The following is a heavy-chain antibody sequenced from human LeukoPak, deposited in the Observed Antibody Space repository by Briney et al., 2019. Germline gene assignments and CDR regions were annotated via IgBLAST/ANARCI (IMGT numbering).Heavy chain of an antibody. CDR1: GFTFSSYG. CDR2: ISYDGSNK. D-gene: IGHD4-11*01. J-gene: IGHJ4*02. Sequence: GSLRLSCAASGFTFSSYGMHWVRQAPGKGLEWVAVISYDGSNKYYADSVKGRFTISRDNSKNTLYLQMNSLRAEDTAVYHCAKEMTTWFYYFDYWGQGTLVTVSS. V-gene: IGHV3-30*18. CDR3: AKEMTTWFYYFDY.